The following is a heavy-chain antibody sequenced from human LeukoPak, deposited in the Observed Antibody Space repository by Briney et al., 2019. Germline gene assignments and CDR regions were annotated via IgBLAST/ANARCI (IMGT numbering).Heavy chain of an antibody. CDR1: DYSLTKLS. Sequence: ASVKVSCKVSDYSLTKLSIHWVRQGPGKGLGWLGGLHPENGEKIYAREFQGRLSLTEDTSVDTAYMELTSLRSEDTAVYYCATASIDYWGQGTLVTVSS. CDR2: LHPENGEK. V-gene: IGHV1-24*01. J-gene: IGHJ4*02. CDR3: ATASIDY.